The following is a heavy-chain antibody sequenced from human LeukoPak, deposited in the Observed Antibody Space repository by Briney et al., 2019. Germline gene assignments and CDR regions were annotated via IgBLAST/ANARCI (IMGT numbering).Heavy chain of an antibody. J-gene: IGHJ4*02. D-gene: IGHD3-10*01. CDR3: AREGDFGKIDFDY. V-gene: IGHV3-33*01. CDR2: IWYDGSNK. Sequence: PGGSLRLSCAASGFTFSSYGLHWVRQAPGKGLEWVAVIWYDGSNKYYADSVKGRFTISRDNSKNTLYLQMNSLRAEDTAVYYCAREGDFGKIDFDYWGQGTLVTVSS. CDR1: GFTFSSYG.